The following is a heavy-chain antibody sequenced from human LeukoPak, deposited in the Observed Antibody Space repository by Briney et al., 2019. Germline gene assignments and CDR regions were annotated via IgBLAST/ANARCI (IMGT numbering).Heavy chain of an antibody. J-gene: IGHJ4*02. CDR2: IKQDGSEK. D-gene: IGHD3-3*01. V-gene: IGHV3-7*01. CDR3: ARDQVGYYDFWSGYYIQ. Sequence: PGGSLRLSCAASGFTFSSYWMSWVRQAPGKGLEWVANIKQDGSEKYYVDSVKGRFTISRDNAKNPLYLQMNSLRAEDTAVYYCARDQVGYYDFWSGYYIQWGQGTLVTVSS. CDR1: GFTFSSYW.